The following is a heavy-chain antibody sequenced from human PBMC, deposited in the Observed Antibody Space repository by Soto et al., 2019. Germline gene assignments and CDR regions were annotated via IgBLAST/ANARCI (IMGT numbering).Heavy chain of an antibody. CDR1: GDSVSSNSAG. Sequence: SQTLSLTCAITGDSVSSNSAGWSWIRQSPSRGLEWLGRTYYRSKWYYEYAVSVRGRITINPDTSKNQYSLQLNSVTPEDTAVYFCARGEQYSGRIFDYWGQGTLVTVSS. V-gene: IGHV6-1*01. J-gene: IGHJ4*01. CDR2: TYYRSKWYY. D-gene: IGHD1-26*01. CDR3: ARGEQYSGRIFDY.